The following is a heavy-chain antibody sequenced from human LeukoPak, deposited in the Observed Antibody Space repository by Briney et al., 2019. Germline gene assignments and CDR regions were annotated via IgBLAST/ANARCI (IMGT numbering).Heavy chain of an antibody. CDR2: ISSDSGTI. J-gene: IGHJ4*02. Sequence: PGGSLRLSCGASGLTFSTYSMNWVRQAPGKGLEWVSYISSDSGTIYYADSVKGRFTISRDNAKKSLYLQMNSLKTEDTAVYYCARYYYGSGSHDYWGQGTLVTVSS. CDR1: GLTFSTYS. CDR3: ARYYYGSGSHDY. V-gene: IGHV3-48*01. D-gene: IGHD3-10*01.